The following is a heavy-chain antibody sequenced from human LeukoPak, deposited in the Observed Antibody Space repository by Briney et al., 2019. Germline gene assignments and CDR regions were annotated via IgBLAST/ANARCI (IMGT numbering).Heavy chain of an antibody. CDR1: GFTFSSYA. CDR2: INPNSGGT. CDR3: ARVSCGGDCRSAYYYYYMDV. J-gene: IGHJ6*03. V-gene: IGHV1-2*02. D-gene: IGHD2-21*02. Sequence: GGSLRLSCAASGFTFSSYAMHWVRQAPGQGLEWMGWINPNSGGTNYAQKFQGRVTMTRDTSISTAYMEPSRLRSDDTAVYYCARVSCGGDCRSAYYYYYMDVWGKGTTVTVSS.